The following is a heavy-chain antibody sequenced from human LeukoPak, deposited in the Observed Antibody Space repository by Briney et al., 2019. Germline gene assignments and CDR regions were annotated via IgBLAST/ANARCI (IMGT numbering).Heavy chain of an antibody. Sequence: PGGSLRLSCAASGFTFSSYGMSWVRQAPGKGLEWVSAISGSGGSTYYADSVKGRFTISRDNSKNTLYLQMNSLRAEDTAVYYCAKNGVAAAGSLIYYYYMDVWGKGATVTISS. V-gene: IGHV3-23*01. CDR1: GFTFSSYG. CDR2: ISGSGGST. CDR3: AKNGVAAAGSLIYYYYMDV. D-gene: IGHD6-13*01. J-gene: IGHJ6*03.